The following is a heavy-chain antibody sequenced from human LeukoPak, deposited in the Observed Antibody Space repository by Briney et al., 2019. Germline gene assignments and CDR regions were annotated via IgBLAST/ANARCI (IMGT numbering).Heavy chain of an antibody. J-gene: IGHJ4*02. CDR3: ARGVGVYYYDSSGYYPTPIDY. V-gene: IGHV4-39*07. CDR1: TSYW. D-gene: IGHD3-22*01. CDR2: IYYSGST. Sequence: TSYWMSWVRQAPGKGLEWIGSIYYSGSTYYNPSLKSRVTISVDTSKNQFSLKLSSVTAADTAVYYCARGVGVYYYDSSGYYPTPIDYWGQGTLVTVSS.